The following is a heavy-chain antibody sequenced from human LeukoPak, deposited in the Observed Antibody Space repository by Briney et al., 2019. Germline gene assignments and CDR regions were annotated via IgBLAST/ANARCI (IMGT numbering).Heavy chain of an antibody. CDR3: ARHSSSAAAFDI. CDR1: GGSISSYY. Sequence: PSETLSLTCTVSGGSISSYYWSWIRQPPGKGLEWIGYIYTSGSTNYNPSLKSRVTISVDTSKNQFSLKLSSVTAAGTAVYYCARHSSSAAAFDIWGQGTMVTVSS. D-gene: IGHD6-6*01. J-gene: IGHJ3*02. CDR2: IYTSGST. V-gene: IGHV4-4*09.